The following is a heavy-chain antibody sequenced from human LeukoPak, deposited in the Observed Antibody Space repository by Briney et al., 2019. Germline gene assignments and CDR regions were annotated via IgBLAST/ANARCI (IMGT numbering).Heavy chain of an antibody. CDR3: ARDWPRRMVRGAPVPDAFDI. CDR1: GGSISSGDYY. Sequence: PSETLSLTCTVSGGSISSGDYYWSWIRQPPGKGLEWIGYIYYSGSTYYNPSLKSRVTISVDTSKNQFSLKLSSVTAADTAVYYCARDWPRRMVRGAPVPDAFDIWGQGTMVTVSS. CDR2: IYYSGST. J-gene: IGHJ3*02. V-gene: IGHV4-30-4*01. D-gene: IGHD3-10*01.